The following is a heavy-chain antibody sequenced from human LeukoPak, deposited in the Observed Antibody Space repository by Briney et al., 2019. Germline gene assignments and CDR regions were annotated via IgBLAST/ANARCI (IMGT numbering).Heavy chain of an antibody. J-gene: IGHJ4*02. Sequence: PGGSLRLSCAASGFTFSSYGMHWVRQAPGKGLEWVSSISSRSSYIYYADSVKGRFTISRDNAKNSLYLQVQSLRAEDTAVYYCAKGGERSSSSMDYWGQGTLVTVSS. CDR1: GFTFSSYG. CDR2: ISSRSSYI. D-gene: IGHD6-13*01. CDR3: AKGGERSSSSMDY. V-gene: IGHV3-21*06.